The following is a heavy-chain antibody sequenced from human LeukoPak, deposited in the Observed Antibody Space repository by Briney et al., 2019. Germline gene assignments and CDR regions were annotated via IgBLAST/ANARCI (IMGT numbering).Heavy chain of an antibody. D-gene: IGHD3-22*01. CDR1: GGSLSSGGYS. CDR2: IYHSGST. V-gene: IGHV4-30-2*06. Sequence: PSETLSLTCAVSGGSLSSGGYSWTWIRQSPGKGLEWIGYIYHSGSTYYNPSLKSRVTISVDRSKNQFSLKLSSVTAADTAVYYCARSHYDSSGSPIFGLGVDYWGQGTLVTVSS. CDR3: ARSHYDSSGSPIFGLGVDY. J-gene: IGHJ4*02.